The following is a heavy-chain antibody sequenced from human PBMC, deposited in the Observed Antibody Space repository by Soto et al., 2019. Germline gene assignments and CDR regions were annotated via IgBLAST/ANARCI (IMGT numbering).Heavy chain of an antibody. CDR1: GYSFTSYW. D-gene: IGHD2-2*01. Sequence: GESLKISCKGSGYSFTSYWISWVRQIPGKGLEWMGRIDPSDSYTNYSPSFQGHVTISADKSISTAYLQWSSLKASDTAMYYCARQGSDIVVVPAAPLYYGMDVWGQGTTVTVSS. V-gene: IGHV5-10-1*01. J-gene: IGHJ6*02. CDR2: IDPSDSYT. CDR3: ARQGSDIVVVPAAPLYYGMDV.